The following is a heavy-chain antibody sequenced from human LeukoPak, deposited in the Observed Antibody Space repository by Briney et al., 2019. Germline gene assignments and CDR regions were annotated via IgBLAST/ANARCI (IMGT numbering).Heavy chain of an antibody. CDR2: IYHGGST. CDR1: GYSIGDGYY. Sequence: PSETLSLTCTVSGYSIGDGYYWVWIRQPPGAGLEWIATIYHGGSTYYTPSLESRVTISLDTSKNHFSLNLTSVTAADTVMYYCARVAERTWLPYDAAFDIWGLGTKVTVSS. D-gene: IGHD3-9*01. V-gene: IGHV4-38-2*02. CDR3: ARVAERTWLPYDAAFDI. J-gene: IGHJ3*02.